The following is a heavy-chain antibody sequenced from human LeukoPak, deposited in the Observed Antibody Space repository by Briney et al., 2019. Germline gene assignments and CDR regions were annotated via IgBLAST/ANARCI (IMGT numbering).Heavy chain of an antibody. CDR1: GFTFSSYW. V-gene: IGHV3-7*01. Sequence: QTGGSLRLSCAASGFTFSSYWMSWVRQAPGKGLEWVANIKQDGSEKYYVDSVKGRFTISRDNAKNSLYLQMNSLRAEDTAVYYCARDYRGYRAPYYFDYWGQGTLVTVSS. CDR3: ARDYRGYRAPYYFDY. CDR2: IKQDGSEK. D-gene: IGHD2-15*01. J-gene: IGHJ4*02.